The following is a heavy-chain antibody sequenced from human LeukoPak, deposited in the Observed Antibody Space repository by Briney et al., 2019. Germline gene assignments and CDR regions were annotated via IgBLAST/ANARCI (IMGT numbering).Heavy chain of an antibody. CDR1: GFTFSTYA. D-gene: IGHD3-22*01. CDR2: MSSSGGNT. J-gene: IGHJ4*02. V-gene: IGHV3-23*01. Sequence: GGSLRLSCAASGFTFSTYAMTWVRQPPGKGLEWVSSMSSSGGNTYYADSMKGRFTISRDNSKNTLYLQLNSLRVEDTAVYYCAKTYYYDSSGYYSFPYWGQGTLVTVSS. CDR3: AKTYYYDSSGYYSFPY.